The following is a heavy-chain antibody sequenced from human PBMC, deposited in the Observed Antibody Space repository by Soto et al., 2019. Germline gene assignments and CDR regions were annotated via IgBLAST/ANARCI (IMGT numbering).Heavy chain of an antibody. CDR3: VKDEGIEAMDV. J-gene: IGHJ6*02. CDR1: GFTFSRNT. V-gene: IGHV3-21*01. Sequence: GGSLRLSCVTSGFTFSRNTMNWVRQAPGKGLEWVTSITSSGSYVYYADSVKGRFSASRDNAKNSLSLQMDSLRPDDTAIYFCVKDEGIEAMDVWGQGTTVTVSS. D-gene: IGHD3-3*02. CDR2: ITSSGSYV.